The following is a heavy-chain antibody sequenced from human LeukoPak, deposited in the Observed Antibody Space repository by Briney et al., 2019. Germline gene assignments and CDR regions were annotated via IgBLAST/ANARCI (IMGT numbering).Heavy chain of an antibody. Sequence: GGSLRLSCAASGFTFSSFWMHWVRQAPGKGLVWLARINSDGRNTNYADSVKGRFTLSRDNAKNTLYLQMNSLRAEDTAVYYCAHISSSYYYFDSWGQGTLVTVSS. CDR2: INSDGRNT. D-gene: IGHD6-13*01. V-gene: IGHV3-74*01. CDR3: AHISSSYYYFDS. J-gene: IGHJ4*02. CDR1: GFTFSSFW.